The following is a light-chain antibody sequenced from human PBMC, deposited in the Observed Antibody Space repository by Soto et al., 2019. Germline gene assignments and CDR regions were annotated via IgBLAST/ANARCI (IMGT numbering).Light chain of an antibody. V-gene: IGKV1-39*01. CDR2: AAS. Sequence: DIQMTQAPSSLSACVGDRVTLTCRASQSISIYLNWYQQIPGKAPNLLIYAASSLQTGVPSRFSGSGSGTYFTLTTSSLPPEDVGTYYCQKTYRTMYSFGQGTQLAIK. CDR3: QKTYRTMYS. CDR1: QSISIY. J-gene: IGKJ2*03.